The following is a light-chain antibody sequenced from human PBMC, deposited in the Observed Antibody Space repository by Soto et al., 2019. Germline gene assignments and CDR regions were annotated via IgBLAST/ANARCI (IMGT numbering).Light chain of an antibody. Sequence: QSALTQPASVSGSPGQSITISCTGTSSDIGRYNYVSWFQQHPGKVPKLVIFEVNYRPSGVSDRFSGSKSGNTASLTITGLQAEDEADYYCTSCITANTSCVFGSGTKVTV. CDR3: TSCITANTSCV. CDR1: SSDIGRYNY. J-gene: IGLJ1*01. CDR2: EVN. V-gene: IGLV2-14*01.